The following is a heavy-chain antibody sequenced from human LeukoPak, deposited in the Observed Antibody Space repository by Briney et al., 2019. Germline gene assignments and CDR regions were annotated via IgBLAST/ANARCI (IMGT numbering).Heavy chain of an antibody. CDR1: GYTLTELS. Sequence: ASVKVSCKVSGYTLTELSMHWVRQAPGEGLEWMGGFDPEDGETIYAQKFQGRVTMTEDTSTDTAYMELSSLRSEDTAVYYCATATALRRPYTDYGDYARMEQYFDYWGQGTLVTVSS. CDR2: FDPEDGET. J-gene: IGHJ4*02. V-gene: IGHV1-24*01. CDR3: ATATALRRPYTDYGDYARMEQYFDY. D-gene: IGHD4-17*01.